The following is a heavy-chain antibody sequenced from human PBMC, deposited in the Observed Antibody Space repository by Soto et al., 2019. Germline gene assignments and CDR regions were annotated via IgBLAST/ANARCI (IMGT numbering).Heavy chain of an antibody. D-gene: IGHD6-6*01. CDR3: GGQYSSSSVEF. CDR2: ISSGAITI. CDR1: GFTFSDYY. Sequence: GGSLRLSCAASGFTFSDYYMNWIRQAPGKGLEWDSYISSGAITIYYADSVKGRFTISRDNAKNSLYLQMNSQRAEDTAVYYWGGQYSSSSVEFWGQGTLVTVSS. J-gene: IGHJ4*02. V-gene: IGHV3-11*01.